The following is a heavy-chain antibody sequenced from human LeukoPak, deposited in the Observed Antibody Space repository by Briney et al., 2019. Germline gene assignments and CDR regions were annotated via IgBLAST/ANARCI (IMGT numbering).Heavy chain of an antibody. V-gene: IGHV3-33*01. CDR3: ARAPYSSSSWIGYFDY. CDR1: GFTFSSYG. D-gene: IGHD6-6*01. J-gene: IGHJ4*02. CDR2: IWYDGSNK. Sequence: GSLRLSCAAAGFTFSSYGGHWGRQAPGKGPGGGAGIWYDGSNKYYADSVKGRFTISRDNSKNTLYLQMNSLRAEDTAVYYCARAPYSSSSWIGYFDYWGQGTLVTVSS.